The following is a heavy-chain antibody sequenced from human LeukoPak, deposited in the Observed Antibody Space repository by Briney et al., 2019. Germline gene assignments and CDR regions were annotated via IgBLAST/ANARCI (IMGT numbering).Heavy chain of an antibody. J-gene: IGHJ4*02. V-gene: IGHV3-30-3*01. CDR1: GFSFSRYA. CDR2: ISYDGSNK. Sequence: GGSLRLSCAASGFSFSRYAMHWVRQAPGKGLEWVAVISYDGSNKYYADSVKGRFTISRDNSKNTLYLQVNSLRDEDTAVYYCARDSPTTVATPTSYVFDYWGQGTLVTVSS. CDR3: ARDSPTTVATPTSYVFDY. D-gene: IGHD4-23*01.